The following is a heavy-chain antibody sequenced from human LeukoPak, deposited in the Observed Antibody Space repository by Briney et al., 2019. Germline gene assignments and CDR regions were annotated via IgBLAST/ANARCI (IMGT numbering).Heavy chain of an antibody. CDR1: GGSISSYY. CDR2: IYYSGNT. CDR3: ARTKPLDPFDF. V-gene: IGHV4-59*01. Sequence: SEALSLTCTVPGGSISSYYWSWIRPPPGKGLEWIGYIYYSGNTYYNPSLKSRVTISVDTSKNQFSLKVNSVTAADTAVYYCARTKPLDPFDFWGQGTLVTVSS. J-gene: IGHJ3*01.